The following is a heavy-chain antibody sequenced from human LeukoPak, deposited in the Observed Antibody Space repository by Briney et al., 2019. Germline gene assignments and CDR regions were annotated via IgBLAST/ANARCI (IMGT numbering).Heavy chain of an antibody. CDR3: ARDKFKYQLLYLWNY. J-gene: IGHJ4*02. D-gene: IGHD2-2*02. CDR1: GYTFTSYG. Sequence: GASVKVSCKASGYTFTSYGISWVRQAPGQGLEWMGWISAYNGNTNYAQKLQGRVTMTTDTSTSTAYMELRGLRSDDTAVYYCARDKFKYQLLYLWNYWGQGTLVTVSS. CDR2: ISAYNGNT. V-gene: IGHV1-18*01.